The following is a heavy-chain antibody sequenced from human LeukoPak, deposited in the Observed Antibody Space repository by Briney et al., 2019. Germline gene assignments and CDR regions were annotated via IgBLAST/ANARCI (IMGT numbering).Heavy chain of an antibody. D-gene: IGHD2-21*02. Sequence: PGGSLRLSCAASGFPFSGSGMHWVRQAPGKGLEWVAVVWYDGSHQYYADSVKGRFTISRDNSKNTVDLQMNNLRVEDTAVYFCAKDKDTPATAQPQRGYFESWGQGTLVTVSS. CDR2: VWYDGSHQ. CDR3: AKDKDTPATAQPQRGYFES. J-gene: IGHJ4*02. V-gene: IGHV3-33*06. CDR1: GFPFSGSG.